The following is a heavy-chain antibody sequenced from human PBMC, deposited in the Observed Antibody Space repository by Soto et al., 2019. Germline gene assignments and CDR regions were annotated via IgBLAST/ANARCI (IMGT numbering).Heavy chain of an antibody. Sequence: EVQLLESGGGLVQPGGSLRLSCTASGFTFSSHAMTWVRQAPGKGLEWVSGLSDSGGSIYYADSVKGRFTISRDNSMNTLYLQMKTRRAEDPAVYYCAKVSSSWYAGFFDLLGQGTLVSVSS. CDR2: LSDSGGSI. J-gene: IGHJ4*02. D-gene: IGHD6-13*01. CDR3: AKVSSSWYAGFFDL. CDR1: GFTFSSHA. V-gene: IGHV3-23*01.